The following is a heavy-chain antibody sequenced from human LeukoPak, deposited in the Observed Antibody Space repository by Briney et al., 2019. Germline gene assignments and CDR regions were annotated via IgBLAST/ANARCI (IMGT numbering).Heavy chain of an antibody. CDR1: GTSFTTYW. CDR2: IYPGDSDT. J-gene: IGHJ3*02. Sequence: GESLKISCKGSGTSFTTYWIGWVRQMPGKGLEWMGIIYPGDSDTRYSPSFQGQVTISAAKSISTAYLQWSSLKASDTAMYYCARRSYYDSSGYPWGAFDIWGQGTMVTVSS. D-gene: IGHD3-22*01. CDR3: ARRSYYDSSGYPWGAFDI. V-gene: IGHV5-51*01.